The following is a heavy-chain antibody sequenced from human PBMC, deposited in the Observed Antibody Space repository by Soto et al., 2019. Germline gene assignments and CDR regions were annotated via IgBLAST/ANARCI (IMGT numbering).Heavy chain of an antibody. J-gene: IGHJ6*02. V-gene: IGHV3-30-3*01. Sequence: QVQLVESGGGVVQPGRSLRLSCAASGFTFSSYAMHWVRQAPGKGLEWVAVISYDGSNKYYADSVKGRFTISRDNSKKTLYLQMNRLRAEDTAVYYCARNGGYMVAYYYGMDVWGQGTTVTVSS. CDR3: ARNGGYMVAYYYGMDV. CDR2: ISYDGSNK. CDR1: GFTFSSYA. D-gene: IGHD4-17*01.